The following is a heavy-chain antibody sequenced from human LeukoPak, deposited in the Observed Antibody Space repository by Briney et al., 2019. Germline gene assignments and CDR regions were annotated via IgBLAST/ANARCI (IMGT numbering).Heavy chain of an antibody. V-gene: IGHV3-21*01. CDR3: ARDARLTYYYDSSGHDAFDI. D-gene: IGHD3-22*01. CDR1: GFTFSSYD. CDR2: ISSSSSYI. J-gene: IGHJ3*02. Sequence: GGSLRLSCAASGFTFSSYDMNWVRRAPGEGVVWVLSISSSSSYIYYGDSVKGRFTISRDNAKNSLYLQMNSLRAEDTPVYYCARDARLTYYYDSSGHDAFDIWGQGTMVTVSS.